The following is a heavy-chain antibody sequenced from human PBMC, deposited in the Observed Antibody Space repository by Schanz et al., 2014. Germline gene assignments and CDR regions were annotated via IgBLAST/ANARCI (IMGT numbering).Heavy chain of an antibody. J-gene: IGHJ3*02. CDR1: GYIFGSHG. V-gene: IGHV1-18*01. Sequence: QVQLVQSGAEVKKPGASVKVSCKASGYIFGSHGMTWVRQAPGQGPELMGWNNAHTGNTQYAQKFQGRVNMTRDTVTTTVHLELTRLRTDDTAIYYCARVHIATYHYNSPGAFDIWGRGTRVTVSS. CDR2: NNAHTGNT. CDR3: ARVHIATYHYNSPGAFDI. D-gene: IGHD3-10*01.